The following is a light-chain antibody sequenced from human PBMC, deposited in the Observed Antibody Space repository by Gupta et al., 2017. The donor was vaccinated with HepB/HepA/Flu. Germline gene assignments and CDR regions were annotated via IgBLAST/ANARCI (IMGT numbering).Light chain of an antibody. V-gene: IGKV3-20*01. CDR1: QSVSIDY. CDR2: GAS. CDR3: QQDGNSPFT. Sequence: VVLTQSPHTLSLSPVHGATLSCRASQSVSIDYLAWYQQRPGQTPRLLIYGASTRAAGIQDRFSGSGSGTDFTLTISRLEPEDFAVYYCQQDGNSPFTFGHGTKVDIK. J-gene: IGKJ3*01.